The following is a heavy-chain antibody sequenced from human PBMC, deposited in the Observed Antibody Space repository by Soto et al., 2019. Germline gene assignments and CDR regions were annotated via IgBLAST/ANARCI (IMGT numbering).Heavy chain of an antibody. Sequence: QVQLVQSGAEVKRPGSSVKVSCKASGDTFNFYSINWVRQAPGLGLEWMGRVNPIVSMSNYAQKFQGRVTMTADKSTSPAYMELSSLRSEDTAIDYCAGSYCSGYRAIDYWGHGALVTVSS. CDR3: AGSYCSGYRAIDY. CDR1: GDTFNFYS. CDR2: VNPIVSMS. D-gene: IGHD3-10*01. V-gene: IGHV1-69*02. J-gene: IGHJ4*01.